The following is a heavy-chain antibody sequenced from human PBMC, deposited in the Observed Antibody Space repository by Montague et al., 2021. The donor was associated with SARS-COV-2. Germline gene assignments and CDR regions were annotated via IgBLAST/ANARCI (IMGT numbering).Heavy chain of an antibody. CDR2: IHDSGST. J-gene: IGHJ4*02. Sequence: SETLSLTCTVSGGSISGYYWTWIRQTPGMGLEWIGVIHDSGSTHFKPSLQSRVSISIDTSNNQFSLKLTSVTAADTAMYFCARGTNGFEYYFCVWGQGTLVTVSS. V-gene: IGHV4-59*13. CDR1: GGSISGYY. CDR3: ARGTNGFEYYFCV. D-gene: IGHD2/OR15-2a*01.